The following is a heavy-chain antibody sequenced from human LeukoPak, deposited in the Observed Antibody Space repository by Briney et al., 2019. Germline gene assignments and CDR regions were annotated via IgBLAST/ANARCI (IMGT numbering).Heavy chain of an antibody. CDR3: ARAEAYCGGDCYSDWFDP. J-gene: IGHJ5*02. CDR2: MNPNSGNT. CDR1: GYTFISYD. V-gene: IGHV1-8*03. D-gene: IGHD2-21*01. Sequence: GASVKVSCKASGYTFISYDINWVRQATGQGLEWMGWMNPNSGNTGYAQKFQGRVTITRNTSISTAYMELSSLRSEDTAVYYCARAEAYCGGDCYSDWFDPWGQGTLVTVSS.